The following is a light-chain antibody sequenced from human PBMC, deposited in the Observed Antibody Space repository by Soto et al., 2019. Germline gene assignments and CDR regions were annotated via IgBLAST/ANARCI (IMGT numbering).Light chain of an antibody. V-gene: IGKV3-20*01. CDR1: QSVTNRY. Sequence: ENVLTQSPGILSLSPGERATLSCRATQSVTNRYFAWYQQKPGQAPRLLIDGISSRATDIPDRFSGSGSGTDFTLTISRLEPEDFVVYYCQQYSTLPHTFGQGTKLEVK. J-gene: IGKJ2*01. CDR3: QQYSTLPHT. CDR2: GIS.